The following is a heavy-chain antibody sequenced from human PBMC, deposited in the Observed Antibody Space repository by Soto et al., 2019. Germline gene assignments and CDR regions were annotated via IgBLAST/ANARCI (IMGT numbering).Heavy chain of an antibody. D-gene: IGHD2-15*01. Sequence: QLQLQESGPGLVKPSETLSLTCTVSGGSISSRSYYWGWIRQLPGKGLEWIGSIYYSGTAYYNPSLKSRVAMSVDTSNNQFSRKLSPVTAADTAVYYCARVVRAYSYYLDVWGKGTTVTVSS. CDR1: GGSISSRSYY. CDR2: IYYSGTA. CDR3: ARVVRAYSYYLDV. J-gene: IGHJ6*03. V-gene: IGHV4-39*01.